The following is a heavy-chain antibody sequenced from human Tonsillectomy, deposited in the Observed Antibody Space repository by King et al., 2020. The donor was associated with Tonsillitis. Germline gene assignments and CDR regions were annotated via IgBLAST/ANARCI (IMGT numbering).Heavy chain of an antibody. CDR3: ARDQCSGGSCSDSDY. CDR2: INPNSGGT. J-gene: IGHJ4*02. Sequence: VQLVESGAEVRQPGASVRVSCKASGYTFTGYYIHWVRQAPGQGLEWMGWINPNSGGTNYAQKFRGRVTLTRDTSITTAYMDLTRLSSDDTALYFCARDQCSGGSCSDSDYWGQGTLVTVSS. V-gene: IGHV1-2*02. D-gene: IGHD2-15*01. CDR1: GYTFTGYY.